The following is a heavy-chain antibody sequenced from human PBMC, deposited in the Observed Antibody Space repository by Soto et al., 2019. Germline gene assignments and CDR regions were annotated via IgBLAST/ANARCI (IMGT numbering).Heavy chain of an antibody. Sequence: GGSLRLSCAASGFTFSSYGMHWVRQAPGKGLEWVAVISYDGSNKYYADSVKGRFTISRDNSKNTLYLQMNSLRAEDTAVYYCENGYSSSWYPYGMDVWGQGTTVTVSS. CDR2: ISYDGSNK. J-gene: IGHJ6*02. V-gene: IGHV3-30*18. CDR1: GFTFSSYG. D-gene: IGHD6-13*01. CDR3: ENGYSSSWYPYGMDV.